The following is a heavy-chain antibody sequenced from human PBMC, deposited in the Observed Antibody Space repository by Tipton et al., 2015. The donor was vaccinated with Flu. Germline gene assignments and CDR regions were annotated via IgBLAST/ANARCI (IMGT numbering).Heavy chain of an antibody. Sequence: GLVKPSETLFLTCAVSGTSISSSYWSWIRQPAGKGLEWIGHIYTIGTTYYNPSLRSRVSLSVDTSSNQFSLKLDSVTAADTAVYYCAAYGEGAGTNWRSFDLWGQGTLVTVSS. CDR1: GTSISSSY. CDR3: AAYGEGAGTNWRSFDL. J-gene: IGHJ3*01. D-gene: IGHD1-1*01. V-gene: IGHV4-4*07. CDR2: IYTIGTT.